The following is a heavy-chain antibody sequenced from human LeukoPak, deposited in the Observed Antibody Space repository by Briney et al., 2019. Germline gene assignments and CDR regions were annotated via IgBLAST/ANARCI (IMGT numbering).Heavy chain of an antibody. CDR1: GGTFSSYA. CDR3: ARDPYSSGWYDY. D-gene: IGHD6-19*01. CDR2: IIPILGIA. V-gene: IGHV1-69*04. J-gene: IGHJ4*02. Sequence: GASVKVSCKASGGTFSSYAISWVRQAPGQGLEWMGRIIPILGIANYAQKFQGRVTITADKSTSTAYMELSSLRSEDTAVYYCARDPYSSGWYDYWGQGTLVTVSS.